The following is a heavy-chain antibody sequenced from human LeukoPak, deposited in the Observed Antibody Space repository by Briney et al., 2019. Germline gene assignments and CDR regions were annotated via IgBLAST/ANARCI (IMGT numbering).Heavy chain of an antibody. V-gene: IGHV1-18*01. J-gene: IGHJ4*02. CDR3: ARASLTGYYYDSSGYLDY. Sequence: ASVKVSCKASGYTFTSYGICWVRQAPGQGLEWMGWISAYNGNTNYAQKLQGRVAMTTDTSTSTAYMELRSLRSDDTAVYYCARASLTGYYYDSSGYLDYWGQGTLVTVSS. D-gene: IGHD3-22*01. CDR2: ISAYNGNT. CDR1: GYTFTSYG.